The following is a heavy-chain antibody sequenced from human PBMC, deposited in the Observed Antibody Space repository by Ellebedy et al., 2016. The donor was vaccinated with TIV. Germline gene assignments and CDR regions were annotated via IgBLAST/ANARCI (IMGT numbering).Heavy chain of an antibody. Sequence: GESLKISCAASGFTFSSYAMSWVRQAPGKGLEWVSAISGSGGSTYYADSVKGRFTISRDNSKNTLYLQMNSLRAEDTAVYYCAKDRSGSYSMDYWGQGTLVTVSS. D-gene: IGHD1-26*01. V-gene: IGHV3-23*01. J-gene: IGHJ4*02. CDR2: ISGSGGST. CDR1: GFTFSSYA. CDR3: AKDRSGSYSMDY.